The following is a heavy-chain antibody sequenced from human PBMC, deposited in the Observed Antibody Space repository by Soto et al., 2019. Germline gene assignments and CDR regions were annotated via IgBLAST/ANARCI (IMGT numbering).Heavy chain of an antibody. CDR3: AGSGYYHNSGMDV. CDR1: GHSISSSNW. CDR2: IYYSGTT. Sequence: SETLSLTCAVSGHSISSSNWWGWIRQPPGKGLEWIGYIYYSGTTYYNPSLKGRVTISKDTSKNQFSLKLTSVTAADTAVYYCAGSGYYHNSGMDVWGQGTTVTVSS. J-gene: IGHJ6*02. D-gene: IGHD3-22*01. V-gene: IGHV4-28*01.